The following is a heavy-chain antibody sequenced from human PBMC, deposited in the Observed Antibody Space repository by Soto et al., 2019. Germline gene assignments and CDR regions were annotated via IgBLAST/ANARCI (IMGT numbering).Heavy chain of an antibody. D-gene: IGHD3-16*01. J-gene: IGHJ5*02. CDR3: ARDLGGSNWFDP. Sequence: SETLSLTCTVSGGSISSSDYYWSWIRQPPGKGLEWIGYTYYSGSTYHNPSLKSRVTISVDTSKNQFSLKLSSVTAADTAVYYCARDLGGSNWFDPWGQGTLVTVSS. V-gene: IGHV4-30-4*01. CDR1: GGSISSSDYY. CDR2: TYYSGST.